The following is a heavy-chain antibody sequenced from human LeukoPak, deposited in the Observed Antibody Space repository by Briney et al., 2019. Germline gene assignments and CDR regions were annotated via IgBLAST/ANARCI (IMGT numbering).Heavy chain of an antibody. CDR3: ARDQSITIFGAWDY. CDR2: IIPIFGTA. V-gene: IGHV1-69*01. CDR1: GGTFSSYA. J-gene: IGHJ4*02. D-gene: IGHD3-3*01. Sequence: GASVKVSCKASGGTFSSYAIRWVREAPGQGLEWMGGIIPIFGTANYAQKFHGRVTITADESTSTAYMELSSLRSEDTAVYYCARDQSITIFGAWDYWGQGTLVTVSS.